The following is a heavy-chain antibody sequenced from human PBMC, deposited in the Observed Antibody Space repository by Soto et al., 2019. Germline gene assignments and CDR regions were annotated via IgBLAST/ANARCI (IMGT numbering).Heavy chain of an antibody. CDR1: GFTFSNCY. D-gene: IGHD3-3*01. J-gene: IGHJ6*03. CDR3: AKGIFGSYYYMDV. CDR2: IGTAGDT. V-gene: IGHV3-13*01. Sequence: GGSLRLSCAASGFTFSNCYMHWVRQVTGKGLEWVSTIGTAGDTYYPGSVKGRFTISRENAKNSLYLQMNGLRAGDTAVYYCAKGIFGSYYYMDVWGKGTTVTVSS.